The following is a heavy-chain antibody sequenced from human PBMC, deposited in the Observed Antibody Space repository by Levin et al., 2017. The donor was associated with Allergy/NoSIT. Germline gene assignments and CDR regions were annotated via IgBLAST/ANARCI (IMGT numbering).Heavy chain of an antibody. D-gene: IGHD3-22*01. CDR2: INPSSGGI. V-gene: IGHV1-2*02. Sequence: VASVKVSCKASGYTFTDRYIHWIRQARGGGLEWMGWINPSSGGIVYAQNFQGRVTMTRDTSSVTAYLDLTSLTVDDTAVYYCARGHINYLDNTAYSDFWGQGTLVTVSS. CDR3: ARGHINYLDNTAYSDF. J-gene: IGHJ4*02. CDR1: GYTFTDRY.